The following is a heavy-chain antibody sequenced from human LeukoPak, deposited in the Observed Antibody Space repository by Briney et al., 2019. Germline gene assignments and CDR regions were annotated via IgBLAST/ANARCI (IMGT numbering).Heavy chain of an antibody. CDR1: GFTFSDSD. Sequence: PGGSLRLSCASSGFTFSDSDIHWVRQASGKWLEWVGRITTKRSNYATAYTASVKGRFTISRHDSENTAYLQMNSLKTEDTALYYCTTYRSGHYWGQGTLVTVSS. CDR2: ITTKRSNYAT. D-gene: IGHD6-19*01. J-gene: IGHJ4*02. CDR3: TTYRSGHY. V-gene: IGHV3-73*01.